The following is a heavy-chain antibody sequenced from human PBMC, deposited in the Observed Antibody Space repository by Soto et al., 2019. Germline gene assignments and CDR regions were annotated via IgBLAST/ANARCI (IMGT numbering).Heavy chain of an antibody. CDR3: AKGQQLVLYYFDY. Sequence: GGSLRLSCAASGFTFSSYAMSWVRQAPGKGLEWVSAISGSGVSTYYADSVKGRFTISRDNTKNTLNLQMNSLRAEDTAVYYCAKGQQLVLYYFDYWGQGTLVTVSS. CDR2: ISGSGVST. J-gene: IGHJ4*02. V-gene: IGHV3-23*01. D-gene: IGHD6-13*01. CDR1: GFTFSSYA.